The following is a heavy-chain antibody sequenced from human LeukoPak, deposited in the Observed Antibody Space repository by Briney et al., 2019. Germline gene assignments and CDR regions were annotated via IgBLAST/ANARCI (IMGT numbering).Heavy chain of an antibody. D-gene: IGHD2-2*01. CDR1: GFTFGDYA. Sequence: QTGGSLRLSCTASGFTFGDYAMSWFRQAPGKGLEWVGFIRSKAYGGTTEYAASVKGRFTISRDDSKSIAYLQMNSLKTEDTAVYYCTRAGGGYCSSTSCYGIDYWGQGTLVTVSS. CDR3: TRAGGGYCSSTSCYGIDY. J-gene: IGHJ4*02. V-gene: IGHV3-49*03. CDR2: IRSKAYGGTT.